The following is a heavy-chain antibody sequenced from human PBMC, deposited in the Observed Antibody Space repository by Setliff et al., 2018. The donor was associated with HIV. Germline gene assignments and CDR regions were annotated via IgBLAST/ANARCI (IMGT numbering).Heavy chain of an antibody. CDR2: INHGGDT. D-gene: IGHD3-10*01. CDR1: GGSISSHY. J-gene: IGHJ4*02. V-gene: IGHV4-34*01. Sequence: SETLSLTCTVSGGSISSHYWSWIRQTPGKGLEWIGEINHGGDTNYNPSLKSRVTISVGSSYNHFSLKLSSVTAADTGVYYCASRRGIEFYFDIWGQGTPVTVSS. CDR3: ASRRGIEFYFDI.